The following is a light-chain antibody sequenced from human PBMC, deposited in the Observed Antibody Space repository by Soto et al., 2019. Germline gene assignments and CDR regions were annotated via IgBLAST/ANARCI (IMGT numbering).Light chain of an antibody. J-gene: IGKJ1*01. Sequence: DIVMTQSPDSLAVSLGERATINCKSSQSVLYSSDNKNYLAWYQQKPGQPPKLLFYWESTRESGVPDRFSGSGSGADFTLTISSLQAEDVAVYYCQQYYSTPRTFGQGTKVEIK. CDR1: QSVLYSSDNKNY. CDR3: QQYYSTPRT. CDR2: WES. V-gene: IGKV4-1*01.